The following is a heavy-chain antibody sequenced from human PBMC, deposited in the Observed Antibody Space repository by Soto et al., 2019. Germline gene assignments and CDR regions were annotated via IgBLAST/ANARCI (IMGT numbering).Heavy chain of an antibody. V-gene: IGHV3-30*18. CDR3: AKALGGYCSSTSCYVGPYYYYYYGMDV. D-gene: IGHD2-2*01. CDR1: GFTFSSYG. J-gene: IGHJ6*02. Sequence: GGSLRLSCAASGFTFSSYGMHWVRQAPGKGLEWVAVISYDGSNKYYADSVKGRFTISRDNSKNTLYLQMNSLRAEDTAVYYCAKALGGYCSSTSCYVGPYYYYYYGMDVWGQGTTVTVSS. CDR2: ISYDGSNK.